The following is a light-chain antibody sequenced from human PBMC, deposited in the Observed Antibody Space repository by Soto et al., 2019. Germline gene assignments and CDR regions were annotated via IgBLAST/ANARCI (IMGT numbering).Light chain of an antibody. V-gene: IGLV1-44*01. CDR1: SSNIGSYT. CDR2: NNN. CDR3: SAWDDSLTGYVV. J-gene: IGLJ2*01. Sequence: QAVVTQPPSASGTPGQRVTISCSGSSSNIGSYTVNWYQQLPGTAPKLLIYNNNQRPSGVPDRFSGSKSGTSASLAISGLQSADEADYYCSAWDDSLTGYVVFGGGTKLTVL.